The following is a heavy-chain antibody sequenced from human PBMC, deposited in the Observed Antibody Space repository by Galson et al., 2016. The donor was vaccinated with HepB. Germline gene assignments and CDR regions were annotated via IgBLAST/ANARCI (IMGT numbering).Heavy chain of an antibody. Sequence: SLRLSCAVSGFSLSAYGVHWARQAPGMGLEWVAVLSYDGTHKYYADSVKGRFAISRDNSKNSVYLQMNSLIGEDTALYYCARDGYYDYWNGYYDDRDNYVMDIWGQGTTVIVSS. D-gene: IGHD3-3*01. J-gene: IGHJ6*02. CDR1: GFSLSAYG. CDR2: LSYDGTHK. V-gene: IGHV3-30*09. CDR3: ARDGYYDYWNGYYDDRDNYVMDI.